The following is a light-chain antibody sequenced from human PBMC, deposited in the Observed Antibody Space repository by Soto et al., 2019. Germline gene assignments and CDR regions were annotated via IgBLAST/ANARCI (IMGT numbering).Light chain of an antibody. J-gene: IGLJ1*01. Sequence: QSALTQPPSASGSPGQSVTISCAGTSSDVGGYNYVSWYQQYPGKVPKLMIYEVSERPSGVPDRFSGSKSGNTAFLTVSGLQAEDEADYYCCSLTTSHTYVFGSGTKVTVL. CDR1: SSDVGGYNY. CDR3: CSLTTSHTYV. V-gene: IGLV2-8*01. CDR2: EVS.